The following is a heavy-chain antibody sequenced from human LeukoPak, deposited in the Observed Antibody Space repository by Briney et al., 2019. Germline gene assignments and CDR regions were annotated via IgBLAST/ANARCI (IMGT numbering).Heavy chain of an antibody. D-gene: IGHD6-13*01. J-gene: IGHJ4*02. V-gene: IGHV3-48*04. Sequence: GGSLRLSCAASGFTFSIYSMNWVRQAPGKGLEWVSYISSSSITIYYTDSVKGRFTISRDNAKNSLYLQMNSLRAEDTAVYYCARRPGGYSSRPTYYFDYWGQGTLVTVSS. CDR2: ISSSSITI. CDR3: ARRPGGYSSRPTYYFDY. CDR1: GFTFSIYS.